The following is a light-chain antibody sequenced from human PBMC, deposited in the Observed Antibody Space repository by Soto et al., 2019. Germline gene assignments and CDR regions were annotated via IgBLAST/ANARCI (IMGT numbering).Light chain of an antibody. CDR1: RSAVGAYNY. J-gene: IGLJ1*01. V-gene: IGLV2-14*01. CDR3: SSFTSRFTFV. CDR2: EVT. Sequence: QTLLTKPASFSGSPGQSIAISCTGTRSAVGAYNYVSWYQQHPGKAPKLMISEVTNRPSGVSDRFSGSKSGNKASLTISGLQAEDEADYYCSSFTSRFTFVFGTGTKVTV.